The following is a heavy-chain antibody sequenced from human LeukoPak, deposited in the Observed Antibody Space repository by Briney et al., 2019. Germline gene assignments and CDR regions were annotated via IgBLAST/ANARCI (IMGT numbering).Heavy chain of an antibody. J-gene: IGHJ4*02. CDR3: ARGISSWGY. CDR2: IYYSGST. V-gene: IGHV4-59*01. CDR1: GGSISSYY. Sequence: SETLSLTCTVSGGSISSYYWSWIRQPPGKGLEWIGYIYYSGSTNYNPSLKSRVTISVDTSKNQFSLKLSSVIAADTAVYYCARGISSWGYWGQGTLVTVSS. D-gene: IGHD6-13*01.